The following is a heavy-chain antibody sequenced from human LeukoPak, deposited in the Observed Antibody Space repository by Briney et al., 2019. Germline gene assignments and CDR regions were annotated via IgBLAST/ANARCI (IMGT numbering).Heavy chain of an antibody. CDR3: ARELAANWFDP. CDR1: GFTFSSYG. V-gene: IGHV3-33*01. Sequence: GGSLRLSCVASGFTFSSYGMHWVRQAPGKGLEWVAVIWYDGSNKYYADSVKGRFTISRDNSKNTLYLQMNSLRAEDTAVYYCARELAANWFDPWGQATLVTVSS. D-gene: IGHD6-13*01. CDR2: IWYDGSNK. J-gene: IGHJ5*02.